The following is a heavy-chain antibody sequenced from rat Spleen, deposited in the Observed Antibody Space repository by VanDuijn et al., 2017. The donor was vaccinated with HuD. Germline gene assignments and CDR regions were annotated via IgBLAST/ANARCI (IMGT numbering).Heavy chain of an antibody. CDR2: IIYDGSGT. CDR1: GFTFSDYS. J-gene: IGHJ2*01. Sequence: EVQLVESGGGLVQPGRSLKLSCAASGFTFSDYSMAWVRQAPKKGPEWVATIIYDGSGTYYRDSVRGRFTISRDNAKSTLYPQMNSLRSEDTATYYCARLTTMGIDYSDYWGQGVMVTVSS. CDR3: ARLTTMGIDYSDY. D-gene: IGHD1-7*01. V-gene: IGHV5-17*01.